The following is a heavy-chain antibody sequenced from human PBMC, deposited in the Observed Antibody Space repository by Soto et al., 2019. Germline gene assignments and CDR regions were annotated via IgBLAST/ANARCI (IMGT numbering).Heavy chain of an antibody. D-gene: IGHD6-6*01. V-gene: IGHV4-59*01. J-gene: IGHJ4*02. Sequence: SETLYLTCTVSGGSINDFYWSWIRQPPGKGLEWIGYIYYSGSTDYNPSLKGRVTISVDTSKNQFSLKLRPVTAADTAVYYCARVGGVAARTFDYWGQGTLVTVSS. CDR1: GGSINDFY. CDR3: ARVGGVAARTFDY. CDR2: IYYSGST.